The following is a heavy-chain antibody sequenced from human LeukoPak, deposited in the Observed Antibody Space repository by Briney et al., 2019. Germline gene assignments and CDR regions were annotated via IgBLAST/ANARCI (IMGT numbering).Heavy chain of an antibody. J-gene: IGHJ3*02. CDR3: ARVRPSEDDYGDYGAFDI. CDR2: IFYDGNNY. V-gene: IGHV3-30-3*01. CDR1: GFTFSSCT. D-gene: IGHD4-17*01. Sequence: PGGSLRLSCAASGFTFSSCTMHWVRQAPGKGLEWVTLIFYDGNNYYYADSVKGRFTVSRDNSKDTLYLQMNSLRAEDTAVYYCARVRPSEDDYGDYGAFDIWGQGTMVTVSS.